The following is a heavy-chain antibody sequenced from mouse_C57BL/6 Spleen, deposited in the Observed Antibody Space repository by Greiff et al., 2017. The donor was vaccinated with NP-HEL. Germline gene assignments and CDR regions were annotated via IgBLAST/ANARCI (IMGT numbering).Heavy chain of an antibody. CDR3: AKESRAYGSSYPAWFAY. Sequence: EVQLQQSGPELVKPGASVKISCKASGYSFTGYYMNWVKQSPEKSLEWIGEINPSTGGTTYNQKFKAKATLTVDKSSSTAYMQLKSLTSEDSAVYYCAKESRAYGSSYPAWFAYWGQGTLVTVSA. D-gene: IGHD1-1*01. CDR2: INPSTGGT. J-gene: IGHJ3*01. CDR1: GYSFTGYY. V-gene: IGHV1-42*01.